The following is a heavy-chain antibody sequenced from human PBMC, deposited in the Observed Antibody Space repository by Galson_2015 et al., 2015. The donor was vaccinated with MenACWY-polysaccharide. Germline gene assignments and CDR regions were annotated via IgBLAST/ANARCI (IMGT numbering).Heavy chain of an antibody. D-gene: IGHD2-15*01. V-gene: IGHV3-23*01. CDR3: ASRGVVTPYSLDY. CDR2: IAGDGSTS. CDR1: GFAFSSHA. Sequence: SLRLSCAASGFAFSSHAMGWVRRAPAKGLEWVSSIAGDGSTSFYADYVRPLYLQMNNLRAEDTAVYYCASRGVVTPYSLDYWGQGTLVSVSS. J-gene: IGHJ4*02.